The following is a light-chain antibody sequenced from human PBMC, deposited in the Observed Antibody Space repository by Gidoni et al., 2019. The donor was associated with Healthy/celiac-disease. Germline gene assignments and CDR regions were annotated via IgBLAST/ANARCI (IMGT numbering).Light chain of an antibody. CDR2: GHS. V-gene: IGLV1-40*01. J-gene: IGLJ3*02. CDR1: SPNIGAVYD. CDR3: QSYDSSLSGWV. Sequence: QFVLTQPPSVSGAPGKRVTISCTGSSPNIGAVYDVHWYQQLPGTAPKLLIYGHSNRPSRFPARFSGSKSGTSASLAITGLQAEDEADYYCQSYDSSLSGWVFGGGTKLTVL.